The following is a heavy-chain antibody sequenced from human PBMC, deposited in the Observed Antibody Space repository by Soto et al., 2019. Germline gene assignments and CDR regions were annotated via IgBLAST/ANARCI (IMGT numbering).Heavy chain of an antibody. CDR3: AKLKGYCSSTSCHYYYYYMDV. CDR2: ISGSGGST. V-gene: IGHV3-23*01. Sequence: EVQLLESGGGLVQPGGSLRLSCAASGFTFSSYAMSWVRQAPGKGLEWVSAISGSGGSTYYADSVKGRFTISRDNSKNTLYLQMNSLRAEDTAVYYCAKLKGYCSSTSCHYYYYYMDVWGKGTTVTVSS. D-gene: IGHD2-2*01. CDR1: GFTFSSYA. J-gene: IGHJ6*03.